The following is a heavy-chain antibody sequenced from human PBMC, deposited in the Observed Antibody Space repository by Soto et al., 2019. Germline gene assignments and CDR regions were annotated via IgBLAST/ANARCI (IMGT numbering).Heavy chain of an antibody. D-gene: IGHD4-17*01. Sequence: GGSLRLSCAASGFTFSNAWMSWVRQAPGKGLEWVGRIKSKTDGGTTDYAAPVKGRFTISRDDSKNTLYLQMNSLKTEDTAVYYCTTGTSYGDYVGSPNYWGQGTLVTVSS. V-gene: IGHV3-15*01. CDR2: IKSKTDGGTT. CDR1: GFTFSNAW. J-gene: IGHJ4*02. CDR3: TTGTSYGDYVGSPNY.